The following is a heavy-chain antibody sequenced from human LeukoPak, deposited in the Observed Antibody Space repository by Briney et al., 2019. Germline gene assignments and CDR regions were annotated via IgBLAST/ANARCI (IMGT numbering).Heavy chain of an antibody. CDR2: INPNTGDT. J-gene: IGHJ3*01. D-gene: IGHD2-15*01. CDR3: ASKGAGHCYDASCMGSFDL. Sequence: ASVKVSCKSSGYPFIDYYLHWVRQAPGQGLEWMGCINPNTGDTNSAQNFQGRVIMTRDTSITTAYMELSRLKSDDTALYYCASKGAGHCYDASCMGSFDLWGQGTTVAVSS. CDR1: GYPFIDYY. V-gene: IGHV1-2*02.